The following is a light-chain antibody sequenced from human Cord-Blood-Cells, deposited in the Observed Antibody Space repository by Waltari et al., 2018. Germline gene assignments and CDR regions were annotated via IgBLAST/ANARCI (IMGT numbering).Light chain of an antibody. J-gene: IGKJ2*01. Sequence: EIVLTQSPGTLSLSPGERATLSCRASQSVSSSYLALYQQKPGQAPRLLIYGASSRATGIPYIFICRWSVTYFPLTIRRLDPEYFAAYYFQQYGSSPYTFGQGTKLEIK. V-gene: IGKV3-20*01. CDR1: QSVSSSY. CDR2: GAS. CDR3: QQYGSSPYT.